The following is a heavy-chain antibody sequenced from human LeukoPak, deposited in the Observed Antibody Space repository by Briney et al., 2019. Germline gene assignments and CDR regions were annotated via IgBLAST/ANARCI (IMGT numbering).Heavy chain of an antibody. CDR2: ITWNGGTI. V-gene: IGHV3-9*01. D-gene: IGHD3-10*01. J-gene: IGHJ4*02. CDR3: ATRYASGPIADY. Sequence: GRSLRLSCAASGFSFDDFAMHWVRQAPGKGLEWVSGITWNGGTIDYADSVKGRFTISRDNAKNFLYLQMNSLRAEDTALYYCATRYASGPIADYWGQGTLVTVSS. CDR1: GFSFDDFA.